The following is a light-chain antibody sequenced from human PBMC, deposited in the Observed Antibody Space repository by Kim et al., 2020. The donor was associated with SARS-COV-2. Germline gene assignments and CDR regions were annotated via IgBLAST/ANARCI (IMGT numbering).Light chain of an antibody. CDR2: LNSDGSH. CDR1: SGHSSYA. V-gene: IGLV4-69*01. Sequence: QPVLTQSPSASASLGASVKLTFTLSSGHSSYAIAWHQQQPEKGPRYLMKLNSDGSHSKGDGIPDRFSGSSSGAEHYLTISSLQSEDEADYYCQTWGTGAWVFGGGTQLTVL. CDR3: QTWGTGAWV. J-gene: IGLJ3*02.